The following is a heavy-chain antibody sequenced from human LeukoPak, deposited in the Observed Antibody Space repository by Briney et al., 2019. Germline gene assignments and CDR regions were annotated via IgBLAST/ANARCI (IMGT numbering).Heavy chain of an antibody. D-gene: IGHD6-13*01. Sequence: ASVKVSCKSSGYTFTGYYMHWVRQAPGQGLEWMGWINPSSGGTNYAQTFQGRVTMTRDTSISTAYMELSSLRSDDTAVYSCARAQTMAAAGTGPGDFWGQGTLVTVSS. CDR3: ARAQTMAAAGTGPGDF. CDR1: GYTFTGYY. V-gene: IGHV1-2*02. J-gene: IGHJ4*02. CDR2: INPSSGGT.